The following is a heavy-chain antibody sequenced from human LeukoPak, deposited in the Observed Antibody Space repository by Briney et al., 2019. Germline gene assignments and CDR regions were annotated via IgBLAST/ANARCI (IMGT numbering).Heavy chain of an antibody. CDR2: ISGSGGNT. Sequence: PGGSLRLSCAASGFTFTNYPMNWVRQPPGKGLEWVSDISGSGGNTHYADSVKGRFTISRDNSKNTLYLQMNSLTAEDTAIYYCAKERITTTAFDYWGQGTLVTVSS. CDR3: AKERITTTAFDY. CDR1: GFTFTNYP. D-gene: IGHD4-17*01. J-gene: IGHJ4*02. V-gene: IGHV3-23*01.